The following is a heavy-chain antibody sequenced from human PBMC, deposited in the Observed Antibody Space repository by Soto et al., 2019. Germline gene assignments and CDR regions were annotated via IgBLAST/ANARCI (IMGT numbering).Heavy chain of an antibody. Sequence: LRLSCAASGFTFGSYWMNWVRQAPGKGLVWVSRIDSDGSSTTYADSVKGRFTTSRDNAKNTLYLQMSSLRDEDTAVYYCARGRPYGMDVWGQGTTVTVCS. CDR3: ARGRPYGMDV. CDR2: IDSDGSST. CDR1: GFTFGSYW. J-gene: IGHJ6*02. V-gene: IGHV3-74*01.